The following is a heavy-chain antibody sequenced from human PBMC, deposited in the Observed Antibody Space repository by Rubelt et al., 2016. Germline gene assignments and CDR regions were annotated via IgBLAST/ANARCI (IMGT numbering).Heavy chain of an antibody. CDR3: AREADLRMDV. CDR1: GGSISSSSYY. CDR2: IYYSGST. J-gene: IGHJ6*02. V-gene: IGHV4-39*07. Sequence: QLQLQESGPGLVKPSETLSLTCTVSGGSISSSSYYWGWIRQPPGKGLEWIGSIYYSGSTYYNPSPRSRVTLSVETSKNQFSLKLSAVTAADTAVYYCAREADLRMDVWGQGTTVTVSS.